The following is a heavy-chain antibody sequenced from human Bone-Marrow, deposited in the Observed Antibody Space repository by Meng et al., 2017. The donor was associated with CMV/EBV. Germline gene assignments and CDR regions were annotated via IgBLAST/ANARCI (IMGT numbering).Heavy chain of an antibody. J-gene: IGHJ4*02. CDR2: ISSSSSYI. V-gene: IGHV3-21*01. Sequence: GGSLRLSCTASGFTFGDYAMSWVRQAPGKGLEWVSSISSSSSYIYYADSVKGRFTISRDNAKNSLYLQMNSLRAEDTAVYYCARNHLGSNYEGYWGQGTLVTVSS. CDR3: ARNHLGSNYEGY. D-gene: IGHD4-11*01. CDR1: GFTFGDYA.